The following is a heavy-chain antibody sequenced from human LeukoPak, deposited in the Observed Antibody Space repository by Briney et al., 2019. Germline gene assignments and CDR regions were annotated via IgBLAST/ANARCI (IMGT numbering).Heavy chain of an antibody. CDR2: ISAYNGNT. CDR1: GYTFTSYG. V-gene: IGHV1-18*01. Sequence: ASVKVSCKASGYTFTSYGISWVRQAPGQGLEWMGWISAYNGNTNYAQKLQGRVTMTTDTSTSTAYMELRSLRSDDTAVYYCARVPYYYDSSGYYYYYYMDVWGKGTTVTISS. CDR3: ARVPYYYDSSGYYYYYYMDV. J-gene: IGHJ6*03. D-gene: IGHD3-22*01.